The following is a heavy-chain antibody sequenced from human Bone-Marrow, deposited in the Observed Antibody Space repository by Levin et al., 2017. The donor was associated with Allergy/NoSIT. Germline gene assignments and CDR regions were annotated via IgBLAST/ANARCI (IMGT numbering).Heavy chain of an antibody. CDR1: GYTFTSYY. CDR2: INPSGGSP. V-gene: IGHV1-46*01. CDR3: AREFVVVVVATAPPRDSDAFDI. J-gene: IGHJ3*02. D-gene: IGHD2-15*01. Sequence: ASVKVSCKASGYTFTSYYMHWVRQAPGQGLEWMGIINPSGGSPTYAQKFQGRVTMTRDKSTSTVYMELSSLRSEDTAVYYCAREFVVVVVATAPPRDSDAFDIWGQGTMVTVSS.